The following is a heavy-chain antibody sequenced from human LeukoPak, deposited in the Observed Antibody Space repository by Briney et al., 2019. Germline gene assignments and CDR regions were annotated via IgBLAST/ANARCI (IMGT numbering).Heavy chain of an antibody. CDR1: GYTFTDYY. Sequence: ASVKVSCKASGYTFTDYYIHWVRQAPGQGLEWMAWINPNGGGTNYALKFQGRVAVTRDSSISTAYMELSGLTSDDTAVFYCARGTGAPNYFDYWGQGTLVTVSS. D-gene: IGHD7-27*01. CDR2: INPNGGGT. CDR3: ARGTGAPNYFDY. V-gene: IGHV1-2*02. J-gene: IGHJ4*02.